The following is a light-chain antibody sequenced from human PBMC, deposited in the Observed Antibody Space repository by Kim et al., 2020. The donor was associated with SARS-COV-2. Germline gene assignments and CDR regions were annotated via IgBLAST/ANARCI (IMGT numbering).Light chain of an antibody. CDR3: QQRGSWPPALT. CDR1: HNINIS. CDR2: DAA. V-gene: IGKV3-11*01. J-gene: IGKJ4*01. Sequence: PGGSATLSCRASHNINISLALDQQTPSQAPRLLIYDAAVRATGSPDKFSGSGSGTDFTLTIGSLAPEDFAIYYCQQRGSWPPALTFGGGTKVDIK.